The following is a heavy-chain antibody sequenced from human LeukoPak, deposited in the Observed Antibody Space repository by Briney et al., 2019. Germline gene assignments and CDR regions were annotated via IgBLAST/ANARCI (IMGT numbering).Heavy chain of an antibody. V-gene: IGHV1-18*01. J-gene: IGHJ4*02. Sequence: GASVKVSCKTSGYTFTKYGISWVRQAPGQGPEWMGWISVYDGNTNYAQKLQDRLTLTTDTSTDTAHMELRSLRSDDTAVYYCVRARGDRNGYYRYWGQGTLVTVSS. D-gene: IGHD3-22*01. CDR1: GYTFTKYG. CDR2: ISVYDGNT. CDR3: VRARGDRNGYYRY.